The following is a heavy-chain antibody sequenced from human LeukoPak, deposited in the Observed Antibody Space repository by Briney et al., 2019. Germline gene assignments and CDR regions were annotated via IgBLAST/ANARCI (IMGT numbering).Heavy chain of an antibody. V-gene: IGHV1-2*02. D-gene: IGHD3-3*01. Sequence: ASVKVSCKASGYTFTGYYMHWVRQAPGQGLEWMGWINPNSGGTNYAQKFQGRVTMTRDTSISTSYMELSRLRSDDTAVYYCATVGVGTLAYYDFWSGFFYWGQGTLVTVSS. CDR2: INPNSGGT. J-gene: IGHJ4*02. CDR1: GYTFTGYY. CDR3: ATVGVGTLAYYDFWSGFFY.